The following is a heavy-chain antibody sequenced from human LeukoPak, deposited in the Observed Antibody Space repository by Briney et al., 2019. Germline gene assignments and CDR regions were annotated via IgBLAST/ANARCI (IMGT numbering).Heavy chain of an antibody. CDR3: ARHAYCGGDCFGGAFEI. CDR1: GGSISYYY. Sequence: SETLSLTCTVSGGSISYYYWSWIRQPPGKGLEWIGYVYYSGSTSYNPSLKSRVTISLDTSKHQFSLKLNSVTAADTAVYYCARHAYCGGDCFGGAFEIWGQGTMVTVSA. CDR2: VYYSGST. J-gene: IGHJ3*02. D-gene: IGHD2-21*02. V-gene: IGHV4-59*08.